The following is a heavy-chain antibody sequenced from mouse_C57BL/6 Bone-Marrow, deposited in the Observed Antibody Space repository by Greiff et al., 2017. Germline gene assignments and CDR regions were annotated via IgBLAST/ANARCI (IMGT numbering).Heavy chain of an antibody. V-gene: IGHV1-74*01. CDR3: ARPYYSNYWYFDV. Sequence: QVQLQQPGAELVKPGASVKVSCKASGYTFTSYWMHWVKQRPGQGLEWIGRIHPSDSDTNYNQKFKGKATLTVDTSSSTAYMQLSSLTSEDSAVYYCARPYYSNYWYFDVWGTGTTVTVSS. CDR2: IHPSDSDT. CDR1: GYTFTSYW. D-gene: IGHD2-5*01. J-gene: IGHJ1*03.